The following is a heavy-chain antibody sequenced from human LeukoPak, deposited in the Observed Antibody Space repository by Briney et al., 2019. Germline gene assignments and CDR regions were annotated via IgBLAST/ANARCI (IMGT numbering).Heavy chain of an antibody. J-gene: IGHJ4*02. CDR1: GGTFSSYA. V-gene: IGHV1-69*13. Sequence: SVTVSCKAPGGTFSSYAISWVRQAPGQGLEWMGGIIPIFGTANYAQKFQGRVTITADESTSTAYMELSSLRSEDTAVYYCARDLGSGRGYWGQGTLVTVSS. CDR3: ARDLGSGRGY. CDR2: IIPIFGTA.